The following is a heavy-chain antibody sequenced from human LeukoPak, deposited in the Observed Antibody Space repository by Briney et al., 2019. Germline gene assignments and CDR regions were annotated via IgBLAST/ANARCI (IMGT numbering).Heavy chain of an antibody. V-gene: IGHV1-18*01. CDR2: ISAYNGNT. Sequence: XXXISAYNGNTNCAQKLQGRVTMTTDTSTSTAYMEPRSLRSDDTAVYYCARSLSGSYYGVYFDYWGQGTLVTVSS. CDR3: ARSLSGSYYGVYFDY. D-gene: IGHD1-26*01. J-gene: IGHJ4*02.